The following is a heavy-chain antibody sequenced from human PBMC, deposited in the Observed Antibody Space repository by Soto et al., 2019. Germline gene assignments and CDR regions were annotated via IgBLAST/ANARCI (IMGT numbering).Heavy chain of an antibody. V-gene: IGHV3-23*01. CDR3: ARDLGEMYAF. D-gene: IGHD2-8*01. CDR1: GFTVTSNG. Sequence: VKLLESGGGLVQPGGSLRLSCGVSGFTVTSNGVSWVRQAPGKGLEWVSAISPNGQGIWYADSVKGRFTISRDISRNTVFLQMDSLRAEDTAVYYCARDLGEMYAFWGQGTLVTVSS. CDR2: ISPNGQGI. J-gene: IGHJ4*02.